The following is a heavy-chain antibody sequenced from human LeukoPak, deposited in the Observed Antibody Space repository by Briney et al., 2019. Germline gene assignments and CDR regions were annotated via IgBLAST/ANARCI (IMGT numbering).Heavy chain of an antibody. D-gene: IGHD6-13*01. CDR3: ARRRIAAAGMVFDY. Sequence: ASVKVSCKASGYTFTSYDINWVRQATGQGLEWMGWMNPNSGNTGYAQKFQGRVTMTRNTSISTAYMELSSPRSEDTAVYYCARRRIAAAGMVFDYWGQGTLVTVSS. CDR1: GYTFTSYD. V-gene: IGHV1-8*01. J-gene: IGHJ4*02. CDR2: MNPNSGNT.